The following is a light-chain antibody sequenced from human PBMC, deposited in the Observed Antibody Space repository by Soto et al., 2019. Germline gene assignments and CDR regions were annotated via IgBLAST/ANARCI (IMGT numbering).Light chain of an antibody. CDR1: QSLLYISNNKNY. V-gene: IGKV4-1*01. J-gene: IGKJ4*01. CDR2: WAS. Sequence: DIVVTQSPDSLAVSLGERATIHCKSSQSLLYISNNKNYLAWYQQKPGQPPKLLIHWASTRESGVPDRFTGSGSGPDFTPMLNDLQAEDVAVYYWEREYSKPLFSGGTKFEMK. CDR3: EREYSKPL.